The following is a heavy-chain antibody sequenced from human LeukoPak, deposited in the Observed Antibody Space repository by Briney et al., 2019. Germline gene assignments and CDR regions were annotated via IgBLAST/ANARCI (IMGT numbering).Heavy chain of an antibody. CDR1: GFTVSSNY. V-gene: IGHV3-66*02. CDR2: IYSGGST. J-gene: IGHJ4*02. Sequence: GGSLRLSCAASGFTVSSNYMSWVRQAPGKGLEWVSVIYSGGSTYYADSVKGRFTISRDNSKNTLYLQMNSLRAADTAVYYCARVVRGSYFDYWGQGTLVTVSS. D-gene: IGHD1-26*01. CDR3: ARVVRGSYFDY.